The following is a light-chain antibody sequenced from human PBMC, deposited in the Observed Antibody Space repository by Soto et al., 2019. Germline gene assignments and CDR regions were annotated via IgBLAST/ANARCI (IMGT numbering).Light chain of an antibody. V-gene: IGLV1-40*01. CDR2: GNS. J-gene: IGLJ1*01. CDR3: QSYDSSLSGYV. CDR1: SSNIGAGYD. Sequence: QSVLTQPPSVSGAPGQRVTISCTGSSSNIGAGYDVHWYQQLPGTAPKLLIYGNSNRPSGVPDRFSGSKSGTSASLAINGLQAEDDADYYCQSYDSSLSGYVFGTGTKLTVL.